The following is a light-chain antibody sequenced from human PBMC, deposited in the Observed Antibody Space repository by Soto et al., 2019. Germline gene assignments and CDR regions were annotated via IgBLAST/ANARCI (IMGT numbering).Light chain of an antibody. Sequence: QSVLTQPASVSGSPGQSITISCTGTSSDVGGGNYVSWYQQHPGKAPKLIISEVSNRPSGVSSRFSGSKSGNTASLTISGLQAEDEADYYCSSYTTSSTLYVFGTGTKGTVL. J-gene: IGLJ1*01. V-gene: IGLV2-14*01. CDR1: SSDVGGGNY. CDR3: SSYTTSSTLYV. CDR2: EVS.